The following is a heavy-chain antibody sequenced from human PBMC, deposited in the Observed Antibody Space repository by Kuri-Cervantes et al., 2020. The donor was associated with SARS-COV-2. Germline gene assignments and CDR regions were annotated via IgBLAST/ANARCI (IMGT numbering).Heavy chain of an antibody. J-gene: IGHJ6*02. CDR1: GFTFSSYG. D-gene: IGHD5-12*01. V-gene: IGHV3-30*18. CDR3: AKAYDPYGMDV. Sequence: GESLKISCAASGFTFSSYGMHWVRQAPGKGLEWVAVISYDGSNKYYADSVKGRFTISRDNSKNTLYLQMNSLRAEDTAVYYCAKAYDPYGMDVWGQGTTVTDSS. CDR2: ISYDGSNK.